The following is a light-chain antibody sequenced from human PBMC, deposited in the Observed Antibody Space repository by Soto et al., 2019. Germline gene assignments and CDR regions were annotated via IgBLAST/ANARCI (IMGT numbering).Light chain of an antibody. CDR2: WAS. CDR3: QQYYSTPLT. V-gene: IGKV4-1*01. Sequence: DIVMTQSPDSLAVSLGERATINCKSSQSLLYNSKKKNYLAWYQHKPGQPPKLLIYWASTRESGVPDRFSGSGSGTDFTLTISSLQAEDVAVYYCQQYYSTPLTFGGGTKVEIK. CDR1: QSLLYNSKKKNY. J-gene: IGKJ4*01.